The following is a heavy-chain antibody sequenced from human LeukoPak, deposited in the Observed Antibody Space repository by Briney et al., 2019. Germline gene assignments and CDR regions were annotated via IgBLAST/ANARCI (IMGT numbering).Heavy chain of an antibody. CDR1: GYTFTGYY. CDR2: INPNSGGT. Sequence: AASVKVSCKASGYTFTGYYMHWVRQAPGQGLEWVGWINPNSGGTNYAQKFQGWVTMTRDTSISTAYMELSRLRSDDTAVYYCARSPRRYINSWYRMYYFDYWGQGTLVTVSS. CDR3: ARSPRRYINSWYRMYYFDY. V-gene: IGHV1-2*04. J-gene: IGHJ4*02. D-gene: IGHD6-13*01.